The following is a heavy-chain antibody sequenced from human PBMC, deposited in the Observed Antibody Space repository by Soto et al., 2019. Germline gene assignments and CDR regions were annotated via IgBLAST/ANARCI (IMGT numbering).Heavy chain of an antibody. CDR3: ATDDYGIFPY. CDR2: IDPRSGGT. CDR1: GYIFTGYY. V-gene: IGHV1-2*02. J-gene: IGHJ4*02. Sequence: AASVKVSCKASGYIFTGYYLHWVRQAPGQGLEWMGWIDPRSGGTVYEQKFQGRVTMTRDTSISTVYMDLSGLTSDDTALYYCATDDYGIFPYWGQGSLVTVSS. D-gene: IGHD3-10*01.